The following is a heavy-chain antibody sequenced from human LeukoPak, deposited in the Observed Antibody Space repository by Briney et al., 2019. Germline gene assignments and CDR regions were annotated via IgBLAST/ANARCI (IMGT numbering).Heavy chain of an antibody. CDR1: GFTFDDYA. J-gene: IGHJ4*02. CDR3: ARSRSEPHFFDY. CDR2: ISWNSGSI. D-gene: IGHD1-14*01. V-gene: IGHV3-9*01. Sequence: GGSLRLSCAASGFTFDDYAMHWVRQALGKGLEWVSGISWNSGSIGYADSVKGRFTISRDNAKNSLYLQMNSLRAEDTALYYCARSRSEPHFFDYWGQGTLVTVSS.